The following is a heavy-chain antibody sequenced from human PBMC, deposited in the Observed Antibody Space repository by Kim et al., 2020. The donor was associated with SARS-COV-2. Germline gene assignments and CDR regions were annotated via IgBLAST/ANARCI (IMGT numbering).Heavy chain of an antibody. V-gene: IGHV1-3*01. CDR2: T. D-gene: IGHD3-16*01. J-gene: IGHJ2*01. CDR3: ARGGEDWYFDL. Sequence: TKYSQTFQGRVTMTRDTSATTAYMELSSLRSEDTAVYYCARGGEDWYFDLWGRGTLVTVSS.